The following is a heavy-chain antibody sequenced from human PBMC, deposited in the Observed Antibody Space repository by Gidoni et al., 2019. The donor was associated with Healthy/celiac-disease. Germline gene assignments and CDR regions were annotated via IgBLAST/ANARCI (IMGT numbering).Heavy chain of an antibody. J-gene: IGHJ6*02. Sequence: EVKKPGSSVKVSCKASGGTFSSYAISWVRQAPGQGLEWMGGIIPIFGTANYAQKFQGRVTITADESTITAYMELSSLRSEDTAVYYCAREGIAAAGTYYYYYGMDVWGQGTTVTVSS. CDR3: AREGIAAAGTYYYYYGMDV. D-gene: IGHD6-13*01. CDR1: GGTFSSYA. CDR2: IIPIFGTA. V-gene: IGHV1-69*01.